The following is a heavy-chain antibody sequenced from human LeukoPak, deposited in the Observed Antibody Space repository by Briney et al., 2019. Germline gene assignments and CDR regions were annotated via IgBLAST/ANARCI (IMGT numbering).Heavy chain of an antibody. D-gene: IGHD4-17*01. CDR1: GFTFSGSA. CDR3: TRHEYGDYGDYHRNQLYNWFDP. V-gene: IGHV3-73*01. J-gene: IGHJ5*02. CDR2: IRSKANSYAT. Sequence: GGSLRLSCAASGFTFSGSAMHWVRQASGKGLEWVGRIRSKANSYATAYAASVKGRFTISRDDSKNTAYLQMNSLKTEDTAVYYCTRHEYGDYGDYHRNQLYNWFDPWGQGTLVTVSS.